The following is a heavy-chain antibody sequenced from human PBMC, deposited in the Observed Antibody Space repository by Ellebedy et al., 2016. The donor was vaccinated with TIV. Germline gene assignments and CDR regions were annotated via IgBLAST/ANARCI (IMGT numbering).Heavy chain of an antibody. J-gene: IGHJ4*02. V-gene: IGHV3-21*01. CDR1: GFSFSSYS. CDR3: ARDRHGGYDSLDY. Sequence: PGGSLRLSCVASGFSFSSYSFNWVRQAPGKGLEWVSAISPSGYIFYADSVKGRFTISRDNAKNSLYLQMNSLRAEDTAVYYGARDRHGGYDSLDYWGQGTLVTVSS. CDR2: ISPSGYI. D-gene: IGHD5-12*01.